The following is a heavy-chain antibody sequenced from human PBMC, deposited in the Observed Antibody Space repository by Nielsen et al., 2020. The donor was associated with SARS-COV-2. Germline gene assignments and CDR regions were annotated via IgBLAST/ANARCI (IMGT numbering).Heavy chain of an antibody. CDR2: ISGKDDSK. CDR1: GFPFNIFD. Sequence: GESLKISCAASGFPFNIFDMSWVRQAPGKGLEWVSFISGKDDSKYYAESVKGRFTISRDNSKNTVYLQMNSLRAEDTALYHCTKGEWLDDWGQGTPVTVSS. J-gene: IGHJ5*02. CDR3: TKGEWLDD. V-gene: IGHV3-23*01.